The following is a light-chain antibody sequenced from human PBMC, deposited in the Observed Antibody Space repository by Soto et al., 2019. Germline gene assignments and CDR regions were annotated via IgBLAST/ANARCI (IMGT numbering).Light chain of an antibody. J-gene: IGKJ1*01. CDR3: QHHNNWPLT. Sequence: EIVMTQSPATLSVSPGERATLSCRGSQSVGSNLAWYQQKPGQVPRLLIYGTSTRVTGIPARFSGSGSGTEFTLTISSLQPEDFVVYYCQHHNNWPLTFGQGTKVEIK. CDR2: GTS. CDR1: QSVGSN. V-gene: IGKV3-15*01.